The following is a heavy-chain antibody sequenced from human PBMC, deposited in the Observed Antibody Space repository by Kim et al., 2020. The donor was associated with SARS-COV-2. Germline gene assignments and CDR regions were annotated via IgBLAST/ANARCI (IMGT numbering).Heavy chain of an antibody. Sequence: SVKVSCKASGGTFSSYAISWVRQAPGQGLEWMGGIIPIFGTANYAQKFQGRVTNTADESTSTAYMELSSLRSEDTAVYYCVLANGSGSYYADYWGQGTLVTVSS. D-gene: IGHD3-10*01. CDR1: GGTFSSYA. CDR3: VLANGSGSYYADY. J-gene: IGHJ4*02. V-gene: IGHV1-69*13. CDR2: IIPIFGTA.